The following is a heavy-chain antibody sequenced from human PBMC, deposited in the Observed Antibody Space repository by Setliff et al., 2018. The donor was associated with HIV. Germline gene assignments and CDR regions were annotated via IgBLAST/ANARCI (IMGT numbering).Heavy chain of an antibody. V-gene: IGHV3-21*01. CDR3: ARDYLYYNMYNGSPVYGMDV. D-gene: IGHD3-10*01. J-gene: IGHJ6*02. CDR1: GGSISSNW. CDR2: ISIGSGAAI. Sequence: ETLSLTCAVSGGSISSNWWSWVRQAPGRGLEWVSSISIGSGAAIYYAESVQGRFTVSRDNSKNSLYLQMNSLRVEDTAVYYCARDYLYYNMYNGSPVYGMDVWGQGPTVTVSS.